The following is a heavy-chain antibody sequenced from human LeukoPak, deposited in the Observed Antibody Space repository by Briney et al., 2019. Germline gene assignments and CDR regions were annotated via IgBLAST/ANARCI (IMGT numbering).Heavy chain of an antibody. CDR2: MSPNNGDT. CDR1: GYTFTNYD. Sequence: ASVKVSCKASGYTFTNYDINWVRQATGQGLEWLGWMSPNNGDTGYAQKFQGRVTMTRDTSTNTAYMELSGLTSEDTAVYYCARNPPRTGDFNSRGQGALVTVSS. CDR3: ARNPPRTGDFNS. J-gene: IGHJ4*02. V-gene: IGHV1-8*01. D-gene: IGHD7-27*01.